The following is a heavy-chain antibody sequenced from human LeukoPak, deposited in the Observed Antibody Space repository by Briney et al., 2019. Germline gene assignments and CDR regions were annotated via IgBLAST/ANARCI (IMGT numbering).Heavy chain of an antibody. J-gene: IGHJ3*02. CDR3: ARPVGATIRNAFEI. CDR1: GFIFDRFA. CDR2: ISGSGGSA. V-gene: IGHV3-23*01. Sequence: GGSLRLSCAASGFIFDRFAMNWVRQAPGKGLEWVSGISGSGGSAYYADSMKGRFTISRDNSKNTVYLQMSRLRPEDTAIYYCARPVGATIRNAFEIWGQGTMVTVSS. D-gene: IGHD1-26*01.